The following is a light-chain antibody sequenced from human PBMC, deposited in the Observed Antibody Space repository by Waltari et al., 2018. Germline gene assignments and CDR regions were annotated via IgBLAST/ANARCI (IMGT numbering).Light chain of an antibody. CDR3: QQYGSSPLT. CDR2: GAS. Sequence: EIVLTQSPGTLSLSPGERATLPCRASQSVSNNYLAWYQQKLGQAPRLLIYGASSRATGISDRFSGSGSGTDFTLTSSRLEPEDFAVYYCQQYGSSPLTFGGGTKVEIK. CDR1: QSVSNNY. J-gene: IGKJ4*01. V-gene: IGKV3-20*01.